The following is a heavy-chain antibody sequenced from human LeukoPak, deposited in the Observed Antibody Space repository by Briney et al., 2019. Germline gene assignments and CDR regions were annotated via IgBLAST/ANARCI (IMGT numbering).Heavy chain of an antibody. V-gene: IGHV3-23*01. Sequence: GGSLRLSCAASGFTFSDYYMSWVRQAPGKGLEWVSAISGSGGSTYYADSVKGRFTISRDNSKNTLYLQMNSLRAEDTAVYYCAKDLMDSGYYYALFDYWGQGTLVTVSS. J-gene: IGHJ4*02. CDR1: GFTFSDYY. D-gene: IGHD3-22*01. CDR3: AKDLMDSGYYYALFDY. CDR2: ISGSGGST.